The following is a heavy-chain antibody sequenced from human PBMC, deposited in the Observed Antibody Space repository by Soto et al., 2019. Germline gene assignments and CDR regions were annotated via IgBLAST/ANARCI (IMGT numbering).Heavy chain of an antibody. D-gene: IGHD6-13*01. CDR2: ISSNSAYI. CDR1: GFTFRSFT. Sequence: GGSLRLSCAASGFTFRSFTMNWVRQAPGKGLERVSTISSNSAYIYYTDALRGRFTISRDNAKNSLHLQMNSLRAEDTAVYYCTRDASRDSSARGWFDPWGPGTLVTVSS. J-gene: IGHJ5*02. CDR3: TRDASRDSSARGWFDP. V-gene: IGHV3-21*01.